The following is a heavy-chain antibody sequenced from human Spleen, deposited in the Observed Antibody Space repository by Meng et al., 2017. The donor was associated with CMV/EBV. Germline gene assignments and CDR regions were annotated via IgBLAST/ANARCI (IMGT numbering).Heavy chain of an antibody. CDR2: INPNSGGT. V-gene: IGHV1-2*02. D-gene: IGHD6-13*01. J-gene: IGHJ3*02. Sequence: ASVKVSCKASGYTFTGYYMHWVRQAPGQGLEWTGWINPNSGGTNYAQKFQGRVTMTRDTSISTAYMELSRLRSDDTAVYYCARELSSSSPDAFDIWGQGTMVTVSS. CDR1: GYTFTGYY. CDR3: ARELSSSSPDAFDI.